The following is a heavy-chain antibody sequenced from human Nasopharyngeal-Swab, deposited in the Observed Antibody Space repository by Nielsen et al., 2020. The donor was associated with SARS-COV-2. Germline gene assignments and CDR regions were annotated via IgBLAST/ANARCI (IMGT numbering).Heavy chain of an antibody. J-gene: IGHJ6*03. V-gene: IGHV4-34*01. D-gene: IGHD4-17*01. CDR1: GGSFSGYY. Sequence: SETLSLTCAVYGGSFSGYYWSWIRQPPGKGLEWIGEINHSGSTNYNPSLKSRVTISVDTSKNQFSLKLSSVTAADTAVYYCAREQLAVTTFPDYYYYYYMDVWGKGTTVTVSS. CDR2: INHSGST. CDR3: AREQLAVTTFPDYYYYYYMDV.